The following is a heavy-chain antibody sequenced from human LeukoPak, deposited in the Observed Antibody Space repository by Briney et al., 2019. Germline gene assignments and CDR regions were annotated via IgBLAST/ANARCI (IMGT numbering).Heavy chain of an antibody. D-gene: IGHD6-13*01. CDR3: TTGSSTGAASSALDC. J-gene: IGHJ4*02. CDR2: IKSKIDGGTI. V-gene: IGHV3-15*01. Sequence: GGSLRLSCAASGFTFTYAWMSWVRQAPGKGLEWVGRIKSKIDGGTIEYAAPVKGRFTISRDDSRNTLFLQMNSLQTEDTAVYYCTTGSSTGAASSALDCWGQGTLVTVSS. CDR1: GFTFTYAW.